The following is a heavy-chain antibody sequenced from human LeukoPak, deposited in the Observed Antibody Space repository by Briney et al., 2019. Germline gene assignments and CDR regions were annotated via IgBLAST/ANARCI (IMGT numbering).Heavy chain of an antibody. V-gene: IGHV4-39*02. D-gene: IGHD2/OR15-2a*01. CDR2: VYILATT. CDR3: ARGRRGQYSTNNWFDP. J-gene: IGHJ5*02. Sequence: SETLSLTCTVSGGPISSSSYYWGWLRQPPGKGLEWIGSVYILATTYYNPSLKSRVAISVDTSKNHFSLKMNSVTAVDTAVYYCARGRRGQYSTNNWFDPWGQGTLVTVSS. CDR1: GGPISSSSYY.